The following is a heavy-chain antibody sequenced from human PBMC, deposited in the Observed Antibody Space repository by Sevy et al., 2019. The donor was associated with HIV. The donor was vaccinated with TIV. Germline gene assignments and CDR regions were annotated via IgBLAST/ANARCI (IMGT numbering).Heavy chain of an antibody. CDR1: GFTFISYA. V-gene: IGHV3-23*01. CDR2: IYGSSGGT. D-gene: IGHD3-22*01. Sequence: GGSLRLSCKPSGFTFISYAMSWVRQAPGKGLEWVSTIYGSSGGTYYADSVKGRFTISRDNSKNTLYLQMNSLRTEDTAVYYCAGGRYDSSGSLDAFDFWGQGTMVTVSS. J-gene: IGHJ3*01. CDR3: AGGRYDSSGSLDAFDF.